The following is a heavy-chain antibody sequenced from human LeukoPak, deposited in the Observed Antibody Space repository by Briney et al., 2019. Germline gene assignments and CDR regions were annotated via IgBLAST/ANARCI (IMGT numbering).Heavy chain of an antibody. D-gene: IGHD3-10*01. CDR1: RLTFRNYL. CDR2: INQNGRQK. J-gene: IGHJ4*02. CDR3: ARAREAHYNVYSDH. Sequence: PGWSLTLSCAASRLTFRNYLMTWVRQDAGKGLTGVAKINQNGRQKYYVDSVKGRFTTSRDNAENSVYLQMNSLRAEDTAVYYCARAREAHYNVYSDHWGQGALVTVSS. V-gene: IGHV3-7*01.